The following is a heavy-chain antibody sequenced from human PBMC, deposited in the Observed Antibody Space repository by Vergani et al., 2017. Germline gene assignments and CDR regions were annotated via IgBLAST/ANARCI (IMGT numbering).Heavy chain of an antibody. J-gene: IGHJ6*02. V-gene: IGHV1-69-2*01. CDR2: VDPEDGET. D-gene: IGHD4-17*01. CDR1: GYTFTDHY. Sequence: EVQLVQSGAEVKKPGATMKISCKVSGYTFTDHYMHWVKQAPGKGLEWMGLVDPEDGETIYAEKFKGRVTIAADTSTYTAHLELSSLRSEDTAVYYCATPQTVTTGGMEVWGQGTPVIVSS. CDR3: ATPQTVTTGGMEV.